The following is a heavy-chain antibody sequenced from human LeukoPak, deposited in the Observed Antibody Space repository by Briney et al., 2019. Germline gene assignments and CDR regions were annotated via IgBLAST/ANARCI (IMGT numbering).Heavy chain of an antibody. CDR2: ISSSSSYT. J-gene: IGHJ3*02. V-gene: IGHV3-11*06. D-gene: IGHD3-3*01. CDR3: ARDFGSSHIPDAFDI. Sequence: GGSLRLSCAASGFTFSDYYMSWIRQAPGKGLEWVSYISSSSSYTNYADSVKGRFTISRDNAKNSLYLQMNSLRAEDAAVYYCARDFGSSHIPDAFDIWGQGTMVTVSS. CDR1: GFTFSDYY.